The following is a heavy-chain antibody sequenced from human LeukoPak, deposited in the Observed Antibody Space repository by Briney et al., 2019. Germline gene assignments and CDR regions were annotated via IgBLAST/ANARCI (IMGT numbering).Heavy chain of an antibody. D-gene: IGHD3-22*01. J-gene: IGHJ3*02. CDR2: ISSSSSTI. CDR3: ARDYYDSSGYYQGAFDI. V-gene: IGHV3-48*02. CDR1: GFTFSSYS. Sequence: GGSLRLSCAASGFTFSSYSMNWVRQAPGKGLEWVSYISSSSSTIYYADSVKGRFTISRDNAKSSLYLQMNSLRDEDTAVYYCARDYYDSSGYYQGAFDIWGQGTMVTVSS.